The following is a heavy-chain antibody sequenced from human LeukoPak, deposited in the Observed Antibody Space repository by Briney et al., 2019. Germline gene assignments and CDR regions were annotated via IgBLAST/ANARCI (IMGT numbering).Heavy chain of an antibody. Sequence: SQTLSLTCAISGDSVSSNSAAWNWNRQSPSRGLEWLGRTYYRSKWYNDYAVSVKSRITINPDTSKNQFSLQLNSVTPEDTAVYYCARVTVTTFDNWFDPWGQGTLVTVSS. D-gene: IGHD4-17*01. CDR2: TYYRSKWYN. V-gene: IGHV6-1*01. CDR1: GDSVSSNSAA. J-gene: IGHJ5*02. CDR3: ARVTVTTFDNWFDP.